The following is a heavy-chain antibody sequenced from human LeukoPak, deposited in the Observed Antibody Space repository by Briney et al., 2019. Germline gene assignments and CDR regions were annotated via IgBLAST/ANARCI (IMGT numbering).Heavy chain of an antibody. J-gene: IGHJ4*02. CDR1: GYTFSGYY. CDR3: AREGDGLLPKDFDY. D-gene: IGHD2-15*01. Sequence: ASVKVSCKASGYTFSGYYIHWVRQAPGQGLEWMGYSSPNSGGANSAQKFRGRVTMTRDTSISTAYMELTRLGSDDTAVYYCAREGDGLLPKDFDYWGQGTLVTVSS. V-gene: IGHV1-2*02. CDR2: SSPNSGGA.